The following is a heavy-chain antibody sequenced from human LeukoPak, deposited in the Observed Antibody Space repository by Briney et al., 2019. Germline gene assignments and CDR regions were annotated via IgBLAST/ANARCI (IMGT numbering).Heavy chain of an antibody. CDR1: GGSIINYH. CDR2: SHSSGAT. Sequence: SETLSLTCTVSGGSIINYHWSWIRQPVGKRLEWIGRSHSSGATDYSPSLKSRVTISLDKSKSHFSLKLSSVTAADTAIYYCAREDSAAYCTSTNCFGFDYWGQGTLVTVSS. CDR3: AREDSAAYCTSTNCFGFDY. V-gene: IGHV4-4*07. D-gene: IGHD2-2*01. J-gene: IGHJ4*02.